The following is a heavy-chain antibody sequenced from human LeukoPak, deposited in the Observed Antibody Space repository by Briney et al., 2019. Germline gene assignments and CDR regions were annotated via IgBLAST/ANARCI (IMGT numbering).Heavy chain of an antibody. CDR1: GGSISSYY. V-gene: IGHV4-59*08. CDR3: ARTPPIEPYYYVDV. J-gene: IGHJ6*03. D-gene: IGHD2-15*01. CDR2: ISYSGST. Sequence: SETLSLTCTVSGGSISSYYWNWIRQPPGKGLEWIGHISYSGSTNYNPSPKSRLTTSVDTSKNQFSLKLSSVTAADTAIYYCARTPPIEPYYYVDVWGTGTTVTVSS.